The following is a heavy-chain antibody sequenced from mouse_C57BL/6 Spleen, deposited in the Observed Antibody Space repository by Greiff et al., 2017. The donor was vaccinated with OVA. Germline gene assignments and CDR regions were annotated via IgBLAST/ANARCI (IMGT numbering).Heavy chain of an antibody. J-gene: IGHJ4*01. CDR3: AKKWDDYAMDY. CDR1: GYTFTSYG. CDR2: IYPRSGNT. Sequence: QVQLKQSGAELARPGASVKLSCKASGYTFTSYGISWVKQRPGQGLEWIGEIYPRSGNTYYNEKFKGKATLTADKSSSTAYMELRSLTSKDTAVYFCAKKWDDYAMDYWGQGTSVTVSS. V-gene: IGHV1-81*01. D-gene: IGHD4-1*01.